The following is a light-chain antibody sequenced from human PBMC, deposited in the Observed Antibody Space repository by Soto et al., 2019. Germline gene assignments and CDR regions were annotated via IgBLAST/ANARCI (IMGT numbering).Light chain of an antibody. J-gene: IGKJ2*01. V-gene: IGKV3-20*01. CDR3: QQYGSSPLYT. CDR2: GAS. Sequence: EIVVTQSPGTLSLSPGERATLSCRASQSVSSSYLAWYQQKPGQAPTLLIYGASTRATGIPDRFSGSGSGTDFTLTINRLEPEDFAVYYCQQYGSSPLYTFGQGTKLEIK. CDR1: QSVSSSY.